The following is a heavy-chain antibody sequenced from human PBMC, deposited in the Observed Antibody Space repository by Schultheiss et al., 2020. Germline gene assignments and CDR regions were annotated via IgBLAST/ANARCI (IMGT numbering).Heavy chain of an antibody. Sequence: GGSLRLSCAASGFTFSSYGMHWVRQAPGKGLEWVAVISYDGSNKYYADSVKGRFTISRDNSKNTLYLQMNSLRAEDTAVYYCAKVVIEYSSGIDYWGQGTLVTVAS. CDR2: ISYDGSNK. D-gene: IGHD6-19*01. CDR3: AKVVIEYSSGIDY. V-gene: IGHV3-33*05. J-gene: IGHJ4*02. CDR1: GFTFSSYG.